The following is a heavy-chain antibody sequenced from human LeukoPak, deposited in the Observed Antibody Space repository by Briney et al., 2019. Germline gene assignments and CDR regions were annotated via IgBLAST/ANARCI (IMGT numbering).Heavy chain of an antibody. Sequence: GGSLRLSCAASGFIFRNYGMNWVRQAPGKGLERVSYISSSSSNIAYVDSVKGRVTISRDNVRNSLYLQINSLRVEDTSVYYCARGGAARPDYWGQGTLVTVSS. CDR2: ISSSSSNI. V-gene: IGHV3-48*04. D-gene: IGHD6-6*01. CDR3: ARGGAARPDY. CDR1: GFIFRNYG. J-gene: IGHJ4*02.